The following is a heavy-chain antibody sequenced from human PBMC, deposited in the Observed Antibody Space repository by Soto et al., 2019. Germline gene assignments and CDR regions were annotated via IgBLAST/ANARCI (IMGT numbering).Heavy chain of an antibody. Sequence: EVQLVESGGGLVQPGGSLRLSCTASGFTFRTYWMNWVRQAPGKGLAWVASIKGDGSEKYYVDPVKGRFSISRDNARNSLYLQMNSLRAEDTAVYYCATSLIRGQGALVTVSS. CDR3: ATSLI. CDR2: IKGDGSEK. CDR1: GFTFRTYW. V-gene: IGHV3-7*01. J-gene: IGHJ4*02. D-gene: IGHD6-6*01.